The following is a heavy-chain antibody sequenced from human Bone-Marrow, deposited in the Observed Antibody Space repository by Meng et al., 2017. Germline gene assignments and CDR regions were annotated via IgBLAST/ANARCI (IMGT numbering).Heavy chain of an antibody. CDR2: IYYSGTT. V-gene: IGHV4-31*01. CDR3: ARDIRQGGNIWFDP. J-gene: IGHJ5*02. CDR1: GCSISSGGYY. D-gene: IGHD3-16*01. Sequence: QVELQESGPGLVKPSQTLSLTCTVSGCSISSGGYYWSWIRQHPGKGLEWIGYIYYSGTTYYNPSLSSLVTISVDTSKNQFSLNLSSVTAADTAVYYCARDIRQGGNIWFDPWGQGTLVTVSS.